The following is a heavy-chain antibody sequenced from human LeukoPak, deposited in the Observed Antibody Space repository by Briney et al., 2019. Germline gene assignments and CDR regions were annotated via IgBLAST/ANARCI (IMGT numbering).Heavy chain of an antibody. CDR1: GYTFTGYY. Sequence: ASVKVSCKASGYTFTGYYMHWVRQAPGQGLEWMGRINPNSGGTNYAQKFQGRVTMTRDTSISTAYMELSRLRSDDTAVYYCARSARDGYNYQGYFNYWGQGTLVTVSS. CDR2: INPNSGGT. V-gene: IGHV1-2*06. J-gene: IGHJ4*02. CDR3: ARSARDGYNYQGYFNY. D-gene: IGHD5-24*01.